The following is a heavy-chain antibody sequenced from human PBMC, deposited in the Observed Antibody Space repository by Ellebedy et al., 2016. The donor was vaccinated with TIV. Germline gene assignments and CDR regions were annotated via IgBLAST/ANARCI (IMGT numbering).Heavy chain of an antibody. CDR3: ARGALIAVAGTIDY. CDR1: GFTFSSYA. Sequence: GGSLRLSXAAPGFTFSSYAMSWVRQAQGKGLEGVAVISYDGSNKYYADSVKGRFTISRDNSKTTLYLQMNSLRAEDTTVYYCARGALIAVAGTIDYWGQGTLVTVSS. J-gene: IGHJ4*02. D-gene: IGHD6-19*01. CDR2: ISYDGSNK. V-gene: IGHV3-30-3*01.